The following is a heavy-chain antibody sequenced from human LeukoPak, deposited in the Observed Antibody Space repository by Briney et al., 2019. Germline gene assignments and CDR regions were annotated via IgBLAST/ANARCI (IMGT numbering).Heavy chain of an antibody. Sequence: SETLSLTCTVSGGSISSYYWSWIRQPPGKGLEWIGYIYYSGSTNYNPSLKSRVTISVDTSKNQLSLKLSSVTAADTAVYYCARSSPHYDFWTQAAYYYGMDVWGQGTTVTVSS. CDR2: IYYSGST. V-gene: IGHV4-59*01. D-gene: IGHD3-3*01. CDR3: ARSSPHYDFWTQAAYYYGMDV. J-gene: IGHJ6*02. CDR1: GGSISSYY.